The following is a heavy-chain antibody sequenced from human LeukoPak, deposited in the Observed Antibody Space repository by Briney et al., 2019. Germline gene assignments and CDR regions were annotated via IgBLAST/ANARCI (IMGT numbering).Heavy chain of an antibody. J-gene: IGHJ4*02. Sequence: GGSLTLSCAASGFTFSSYGMHWLRQAPGKGLEWVAFIRYDGSNKYYADSVKGRFTISRDNSKNKLYLQMNSLRAEDTAVYYCAKDRGYYDSSGYDGFEYWGQGTLVTVSS. CDR1: GFTFSSYG. V-gene: IGHV3-30*02. CDR3: AKDRGYYDSSGYDGFEY. D-gene: IGHD3-22*01. CDR2: IRYDGSNK.